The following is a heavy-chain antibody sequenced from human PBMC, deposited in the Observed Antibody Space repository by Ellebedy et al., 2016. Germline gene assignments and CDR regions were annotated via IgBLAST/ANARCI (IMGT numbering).Heavy chain of an antibody. CDR2: IYWNDDK. Sequence: SGPTLVKPTQTLTLTCTFSGFSLSTSGVGVGWIRQPPGKALEWLALIYWNDDKRYSPSLKTRLTITKDTSKNQVVLTMTNMDPVDTATYYYARLLNYYDSSGYLDYWGQGTLVTVSS. CDR1: GFSLSTSGVG. D-gene: IGHD3-22*01. J-gene: IGHJ4*02. V-gene: IGHV2-5*01. CDR3: ARLLNYYDSSGYLDY.